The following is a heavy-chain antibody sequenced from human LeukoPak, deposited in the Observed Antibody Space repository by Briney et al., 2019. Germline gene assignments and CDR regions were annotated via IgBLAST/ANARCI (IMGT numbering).Heavy chain of an antibody. CDR2: ISGGGTTT. D-gene: IGHD2-21*02. V-gene: IGHV3-23*01. Sequence: GGSLRLSCAASGFTFGDYAMTWVRQAPGKGLDWVSSISGGGTTTHYADSVKGRFTVSRDNSKNTLYLSMSSVRAEDTAVYYCGRVSTVTANFDYWGQGSLVTVSS. CDR1: GFTFGDYA. J-gene: IGHJ4*02. CDR3: GRVSTVTANFDY.